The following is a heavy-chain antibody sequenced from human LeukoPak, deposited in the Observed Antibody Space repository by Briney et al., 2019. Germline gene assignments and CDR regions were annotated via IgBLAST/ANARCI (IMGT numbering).Heavy chain of an antibody. Sequence: GGSLRLSCAASGFTFSSYAMSWVRQAPGKGLEWVSAISGSGGSTYYADSVKGRFTISRDNSKNTLFLQTNSLRAEDTAVYYCAKRTDYSNYGPFDYWGQGTLVTVSS. V-gene: IGHV3-23*01. J-gene: IGHJ4*02. CDR2: ISGSGGST. D-gene: IGHD4-11*01. CDR1: GFTFSSYA. CDR3: AKRTDYSNYGPFDY.